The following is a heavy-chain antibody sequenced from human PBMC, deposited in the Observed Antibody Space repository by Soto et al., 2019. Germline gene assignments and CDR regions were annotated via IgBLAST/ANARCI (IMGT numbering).Heavy chain of an antibody. J-gene: IGHJ4*02. V-gene: IGHV4-59*01. CDR1: GGSISSYF. CDR2: FYNSGSA. Sequence: SENLSLTCSVSGGSISSYFWSWIRQPPGKGLELIGYFYNSGSANYSPSLKSRVTISVDTSKNQFSLKVSSVTAADTAVYYCAFGDSRGPLDSWGQGTLVTVS. D-gene: IGHD4-17*01. CDR3: AFGDSRGPLDS.